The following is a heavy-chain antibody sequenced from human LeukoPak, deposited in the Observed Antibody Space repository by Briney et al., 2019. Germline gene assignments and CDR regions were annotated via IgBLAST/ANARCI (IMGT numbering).Heavy chain of an antibody. CDR1: GFSFDDYA. D-gene: IGHD1-1*01. CDR2: ISWNSGSV. J-gene: IGHJ6*02. CDR3: AKALSTTGTSLYYYYGMDV. Sequence: GRSLRLSCAASGFSFDDYAMHWVRQAPGKGLEWVSGISWNSGSVGYADSVEGRFTISRDNAKNSLYLQMNSLRAEDTALYYCAKALSTTGTSLYYYYGMDVWGQGTTVTVSS. V-gene: IGHV3-9*01.